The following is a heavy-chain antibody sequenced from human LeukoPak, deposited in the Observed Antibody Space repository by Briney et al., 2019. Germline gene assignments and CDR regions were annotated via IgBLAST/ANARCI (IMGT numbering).Heavy chain of an antibody. CDR3: TRSRAYYYDSSGYYLFDY. D-gene: IGHD3-22*01. Sequence: GGSLRLSCTTSGFTFGDHAMNWFRQAPGKGLEWVGFIRSKPYGGTTEYAAPVRDRFTISRDDSKSIAYLQMNSLKAEDTAVYYCTRSRAYYYDSSGYYLFDYWGQGTLVTVSS. CDR2: IRSKPYGGTT. J-gene: IGHJ4*02. V-gene: IGHV3-49*03. CDR1: GFTFGDHA.